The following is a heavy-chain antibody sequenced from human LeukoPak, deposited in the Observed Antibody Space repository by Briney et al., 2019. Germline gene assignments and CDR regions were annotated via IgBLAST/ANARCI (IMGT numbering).Heavy chain of an antibody. V-gene: IGHV4-30-4*08. CDR1: GGSISSGDYY. Sequence: SQTLSLTCTVSGGSISSGDYYWSWIRQPPGKGLEWIGYIYYSGSTYYNPSLKSRVTTSVDTSKNQFSLKLSSVTAADTAVYYCARVDPYYVLDYWGQGTLVTVSS. J-gene: IGHJ4*02. CDR3: ARVDPYYVLDY. D-gene: IGHD2/OR15-2a*01. CDR2: IYYSGST.